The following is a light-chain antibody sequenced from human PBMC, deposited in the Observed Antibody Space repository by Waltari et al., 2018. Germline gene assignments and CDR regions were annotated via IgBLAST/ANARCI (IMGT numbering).Light chain of an antibody. J-gene: IGKJ4*01. CDR1: QGISNW. Sequence: DIQLTQPPSSVSASVGDRVTITCRASQGISNWLAWYQQKPGKAPKFLIYAASTLQSGVPSRFSGSGTVTEFTLTISSLHPEDFATYYCQQANSFPLTFGGGTKVEIK. CDR2: AAS. CDR3: QQANSFPLT. V-gene: IGKV1-12*01.